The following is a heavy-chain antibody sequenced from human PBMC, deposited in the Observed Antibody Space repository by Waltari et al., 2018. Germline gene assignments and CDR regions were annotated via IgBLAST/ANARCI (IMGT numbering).Heavy chain of an antibody. V-gene: IGHV3-23*01. Sequence: EVQLLESGGGLVQPGGSLRLSCAASGFTFSSYAMSWVRQAPGQGLEWVSAISGSGGSTYYADSVKGRFTISRDNSKNTLYLQMNSLRAEDTAVDYCAKASTIFGVVTPFDYWGQGTLVTVSS. CDR3: AKASTIFGVVTPFDY. D-gene: IGHD3-3*01. J-gene: IGHJ4*02. CDR2: ISGSGGST. CDR1: GFTFSSYA.